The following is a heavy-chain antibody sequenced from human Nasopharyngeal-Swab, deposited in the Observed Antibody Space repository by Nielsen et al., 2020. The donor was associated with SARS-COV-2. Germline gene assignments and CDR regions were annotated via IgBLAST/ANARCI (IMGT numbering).Heavy chain of an antibody. CDR1: GFTFSSYG. D-gene: IGHD1-14*01. CDR3: AKPLTGYWYFDL. CDR2: ISYDGSNK. V-gene: IGHV3-30*18. J-gene: IGHJ2*01. Sequence: GGSLRLSCAASGFTFSSYGMHWVRQAPGKGLEWVAVISYDGSNKYYAASVKGRFTISRDNSKNTLYLQMNSLRAEDTAVYYCAKPLTGYWYFDLWGRGTLVTVSS.